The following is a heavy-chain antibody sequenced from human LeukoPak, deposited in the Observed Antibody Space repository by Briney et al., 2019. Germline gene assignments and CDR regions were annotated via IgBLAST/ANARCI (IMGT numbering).Heavy chain of an antibody. Sequence: ASVKVSCKASGYTFTSYGISWVRQAPGQGLEWMGWISAYNGNTNYAQKLQGRVTMTTDTSTSTAYMELRSLRSDDTAVYYCARDWGTSSSSLWTDYWGQGTLVTVSS. J-gene: IGHJ4*02. V-gene: IGHV1-18*01. CDR1: GYTFTSYG. CDR2: ISAYNGNT. CDR3: ARDWGTSSSSLWTDY. D-gene: IGHD6-6*01.